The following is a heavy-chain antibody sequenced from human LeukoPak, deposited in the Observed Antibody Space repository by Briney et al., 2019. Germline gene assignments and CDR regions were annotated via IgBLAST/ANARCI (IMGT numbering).Heavy chain of an antibody. CDR2: ISAYSGNT. Sequence: GASVKVSCKASGYTFTGYGISWVRQAPGQGLEWMGWISAYSGNTYYAQKLQGRVTMTTDTSTSTAYMELRSLRSGDTAVYYCARDGRVGYIQHWGQGTLVTVSS. V-gene: IGHV1-18*01. J-gene: IGHJ1*01. CDR3: ARDGRVGYIQH. D-gene: IGHD3-10*01. CDR1: GYTFTGYG.